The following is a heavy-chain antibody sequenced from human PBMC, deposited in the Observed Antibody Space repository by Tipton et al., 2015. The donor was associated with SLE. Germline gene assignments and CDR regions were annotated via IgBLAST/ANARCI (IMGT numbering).Heavy chain of an antibody. CDR2: VYYGGTT. D-gene: IGHD3-10*01. Sequence: TLSLTCTVSGGSISRSYWSWIRQPPGKRLEWIGYVYYGGTTSYNPSLKSRVTISVDTSKNQFSLKLSSVTAADTAVYYCARGDYYSWFDPWGQGTLVTVSS. J-gene: IGHJ5*02. CDR3: ARGDYYSWFDP. CDR1: GGSISRSY. V-gene: IGHV4-59*01.